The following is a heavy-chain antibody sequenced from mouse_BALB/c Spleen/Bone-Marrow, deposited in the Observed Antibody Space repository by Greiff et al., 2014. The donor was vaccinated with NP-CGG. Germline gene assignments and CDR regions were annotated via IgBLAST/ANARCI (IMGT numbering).Heavy chain of an antibody. CDR2: IDPANGNT. CDR3: ARNWDWYFDY. Sequence: EVQLQQSGAELVKPGASVKLSCTASGFNIKDTYMRWVKQRPEQGLEWIGRIDPANGNTKYDPKFQGKATITADTSSNTAYLQLSSLTSEDTAVYYFARNWDWYFDYWGQGTTLTVSS. CDR1: GFNIKDTY. V-gene: IGHV14-3*02. J-gene: IGHJ2*01. D-gene: IGHD4-1*01.